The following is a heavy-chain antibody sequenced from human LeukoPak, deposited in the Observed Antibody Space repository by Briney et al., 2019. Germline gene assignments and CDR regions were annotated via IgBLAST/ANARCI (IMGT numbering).Heavy chain of an antibody. CDR1: GYTFTSYG. V-gene: IGHV1-18*01. CDR2: ISAYNGNT. J-gene: IGHJ4*02. Sequence: GASVKVSCKASGYTFTSYGISWVRQAPGQGLEWMGWISAYNGNTNYAQKLQGRVTMTTDTSTSTAYMELRSLRSDDTAMYFCARAYRKAVAALLFDYWGQGTLVTVSS. CDR3: ARAYRKAVAALLFDY. D-gene: IGHD6-19*01.